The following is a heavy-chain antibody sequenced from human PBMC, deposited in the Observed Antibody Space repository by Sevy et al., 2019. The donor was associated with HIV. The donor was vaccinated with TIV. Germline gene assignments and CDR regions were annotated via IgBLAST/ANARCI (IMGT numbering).Heavy chain of an antibody. CDR3: ARYAYDSNFDY. CDR1: GFTFSNYW. V-gene: IGHV3-74*01. Sequence: GGSLRLSCAASGFTFSNYWMHWVRQVPGKGPTWVSNIRGDGTTTVYADSVKGRFTIYRDNAKNTLYLQMNNLRPEDTATYYCARYAYDSNFDYWGQGTLVTVSS. CDR2: IRGDGTTT. D-gene: IGHD3-16*01. J-gene: IGHJ4*02.